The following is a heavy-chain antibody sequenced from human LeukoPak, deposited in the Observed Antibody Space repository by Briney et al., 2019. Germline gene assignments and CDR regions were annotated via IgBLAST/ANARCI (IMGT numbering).Heavy chain of an antibody. J-gene: IGHJ5*02. D-gene: IGHD1-1*01. V-gene: IGHV4-61*01. CDR1: GFSVSSVYY. CDR3: ARDRLQLQS. Sequence: PSETLSLTCTVSGFSVSSVYYWGWIRQPPGKGLEWIGYIYYTGNTNYNPSLKSRVTISVDTSKNQFSLKLSSVTAADTAVYYCARDRLQLQSWGQGTLVTVSS. CDR2: IYYTGNT.